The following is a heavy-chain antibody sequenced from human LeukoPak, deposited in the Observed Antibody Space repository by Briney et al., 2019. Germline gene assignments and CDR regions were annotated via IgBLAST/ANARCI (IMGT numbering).Heavy chain of an antibody. Sequence: GGSLRLSCAASGFTFSSYAMHWVRQAPGKGLEYVSAISSNGGSTYYANSVKGRFTISRDNSKNTLYLQMGSLRAEDMAVYYCARVSCSSTCCCNVGGDCYSVGFSALDYWGQGTLVTVSS. CDR1: GFTFSSYA. CDR2: ISSNGGST. D-gene: IGHD2-21*02. J-gene: IGHJ4*02. CDR3: ARVSCSSTCCCNVGGDCYSVGFSALDY. V-gene: IGHV3-64*01.